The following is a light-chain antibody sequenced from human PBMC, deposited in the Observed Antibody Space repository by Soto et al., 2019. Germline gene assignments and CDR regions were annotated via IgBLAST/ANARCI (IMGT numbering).Light chain of an antibody. V-gene: IGLV3-21*04. CDR3: QVWGSSSDHPRVV. Sequence: SYELTQPPSVSVAPGKTARITCGGNNIGSKSVHWYQKKPGQAPVLVIYYDSDRPSGIPERFSGSNSGNTATLTISRVEAGDEADYYCQVWGSSSDHPRVVFGGGTKLTVL. CDR2: YDS. CDR1: NIGSKS. J-gene: IGLJ2*01.